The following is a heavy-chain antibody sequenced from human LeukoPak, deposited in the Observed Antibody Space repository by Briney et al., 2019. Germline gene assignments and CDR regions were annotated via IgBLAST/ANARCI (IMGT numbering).Heavy chain of an antibody. CDR1: GGSISSGGYY. J-gene: IGHJ3*02. CDR2: IYYSGST. D-gene: IGHD3-22*01. Sequence: SETLSLTCTVSGGSISSGGYYWSWIRQPPGKGLEWIGYIYYSGSTYYNPSLKSRVTISVDTSKNQFSLKLSSVTAADTAVYYCARGGYYDSSGYYPHDAFDIWGQGTMVTVSS. CDR3: ARGGYYDSSGYYPHDAFDI. V-gene: IGHV4-30-4*08.